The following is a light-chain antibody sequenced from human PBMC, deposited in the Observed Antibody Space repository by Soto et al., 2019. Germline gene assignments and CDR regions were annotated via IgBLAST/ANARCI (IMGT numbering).Light chain of an antibody. V-gene: IGKV1-5*01. CDR2: DAS. CDR1: QSISSW. J-gene: IGKJ1*01. CDR3: QQYNSYSGT. Sequence: DIQMTQSPSTLSASVVHRVTIACRASQSISSWLAWYQQKPGKAPKLLIYDASSLESGVPSRFSGSGSGTEFTLTISSLQPDDFATYYCQQYNSYSGTFGQGTKVDNK.